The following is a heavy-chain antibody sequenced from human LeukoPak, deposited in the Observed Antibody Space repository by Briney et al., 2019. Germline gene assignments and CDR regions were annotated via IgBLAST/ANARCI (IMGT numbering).Heavy chain of an antibody. CDR1: GGSISSSSYY. CDR3: ARLSSWLSSYYFDD. J-gene: IGHJ4*02. CDR2: IYYSGST. Sequence: SETLSLTCTVSGGSISSSSYYWGWIRQPPGKGLEWIGSIYYSGSTYYNPSLKSRVTISVDTSKNQYSLKLSSVTAADTAVYYCARLSSWLSSYYFDDWGQGTLVTVSS. V-gene: IGHV4-39*01. D-gene: IGHD2-2*01.